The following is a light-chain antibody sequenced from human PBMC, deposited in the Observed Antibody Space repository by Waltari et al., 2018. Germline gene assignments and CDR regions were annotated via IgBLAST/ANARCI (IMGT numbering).Light chain of an antibody. J-gene: IGKJ2*01. CDR1: RGISNS. Sequence: DIQMTQSPSSLSASVGDRVIITCRASRGISNSLAWYQQKPGKAPHLLLYDASRLETGVPSRFSGSGSGTDYTLTISSLQPEDFATYYCQQCYGTPYTFGQGTKLEIK. CDR3: QQCYGTPYT. V-gene: IGKV1-NL1*01. CDR2: DAS.